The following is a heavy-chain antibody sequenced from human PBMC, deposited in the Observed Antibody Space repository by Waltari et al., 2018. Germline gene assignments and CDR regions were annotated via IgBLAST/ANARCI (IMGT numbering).Heavy chain of an antibody. Sequence: QVQLVESGGGVVQPGRSLRLSCAASGFTFSSYGMHWVRQAPGKGLEWVAVIWYDGSNKYYADSVKGRFTISRDKSKNTLYLQMNSLRAEDTAVYYCAKDLRGYYFDYWGQGTLVTVSS. J-gene: IGHJ4*02. CDR3: AKDLRGYYFDY. V-gene: IGHV3-33*03. CDR1: GFTFSSYG. CDR2: IWYDGSNK.